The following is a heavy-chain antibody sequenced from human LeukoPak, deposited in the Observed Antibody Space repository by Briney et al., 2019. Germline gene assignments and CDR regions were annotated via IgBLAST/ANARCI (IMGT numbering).Heavy chain of an antibody. CDR3: AKSPYYDSSGYYYGGDD. CDR2: ISGSGGST. D-gene: IGHD3-22*01. Sequence: GGSLRLSCAASGFTFSSYAMSWVRQAPGKGLEWVSAISGSGGSTYYADSVKGRFTISRDNSKNTLYLQMNSLRAEDTAVYYCAKSPYYDSSGYYYGGDDWGQGTLVTVSS. V-gene: IGHV3-23*01. CDR1: GFTFSSYA. J-gene: IGHJ4*02.